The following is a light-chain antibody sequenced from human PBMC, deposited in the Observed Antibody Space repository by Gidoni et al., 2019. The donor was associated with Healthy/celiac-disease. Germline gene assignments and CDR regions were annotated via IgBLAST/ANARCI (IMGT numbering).Light chain of an antibody. CDR2: DAS. J-gene: IGKJ5*01. Sequence: IQMTQSPSPLSASVGDRVTITCQASQDISNYLNWYQQKPGKAPKLLIYDASNLETGVPSRFSGSGSGTDFTFTISRLQPEDIATYYCQQYDNLPITFGQXTRLEIK. CDR3: QQYDNLPIT. CDR1: QDISNY. V-gene: IGKV1-33*01.